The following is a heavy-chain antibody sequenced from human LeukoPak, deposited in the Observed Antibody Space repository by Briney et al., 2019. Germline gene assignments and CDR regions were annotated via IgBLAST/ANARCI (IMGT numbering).Heavy chain of an antibody. CDR1: GFAFDDYA. V-gene: IGHV3-9*01. CDR2: ISWNSGSI. J-gene: IGHJ4*02. CDR3: AKAPYYDFWSGYLYFDY. Sequence: GGSLRLSCAASGFAFDDYAMHWVRQAPGKGLEWVSGISWNSGSIGYADSVKGRFTISRDNAKNSLYLQMNSLRAEDTALYYCAKAPYYDFWSGYLYFDYWGQGTLVTVSS. D-gene: IGHD3-3*01.